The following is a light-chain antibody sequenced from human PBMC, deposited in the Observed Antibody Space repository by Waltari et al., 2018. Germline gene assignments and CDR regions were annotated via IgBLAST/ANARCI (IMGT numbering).Light chain of an antibody. V-gene: IGLV2-23*02. CDR1: SRDIGSYNV. CDR3: SSYAGSVV. CDR2: GVN. Sequence: QSALTQPASVSGSRGQSIPISCPGSSRDIGSYNVVSWYQHHPGKAPKLLIYGVNNRPSGVSNRFSGSKSGNTASLTISGLQAEDEADYYCSSYAGSVVFGGGTKLTVL. J-gene: IGLJ3*02.